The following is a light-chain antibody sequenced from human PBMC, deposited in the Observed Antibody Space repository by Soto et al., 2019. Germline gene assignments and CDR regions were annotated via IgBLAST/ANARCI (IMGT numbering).Light chain of an antibody. V-gene: IGKV4-1*01. CDR3: QQYYSTPYT. CDR2: WTS. Sequence: DIVMTQSPDSLAVSLGERATINCKSSQSVLYSSNNKNYLAWYQQKPGQPPKLLIYWTSTRESGVPDRFSSSGSGTDFTLPISSLQAEDVAVYYCQQYYSTPYTFGQGTKLESK. J-gene: IGKJ2*01. CDR1: QSVLYSSNNKNY.